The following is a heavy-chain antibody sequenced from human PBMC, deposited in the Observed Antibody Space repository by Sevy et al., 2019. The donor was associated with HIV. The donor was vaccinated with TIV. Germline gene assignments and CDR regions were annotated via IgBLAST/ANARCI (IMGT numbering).Heavy chain of an antibody. Sequence: GGSLRLSCAASGFTFDDYTMNWVRQAPGKGLEWVSGISWSSGNIAYADSVEGRFTISRDNAKNSLYLQMNSLRVEDTALYYCVKDRSGTYSFDYWGQGTLVTVSS. J-gene: IGHJ4*02. D-gene: IGHD1-26*01. CDR3: VKDRSGTYSFDY. CDR2: ISWSSGNI. CDR1: GFTFDDYT. V-gene: IGHV3-9*01.